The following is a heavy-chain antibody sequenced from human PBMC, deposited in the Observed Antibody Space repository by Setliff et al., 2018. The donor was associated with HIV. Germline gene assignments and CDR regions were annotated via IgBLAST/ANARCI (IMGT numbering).Heavy chain of an antibody. CDR3: ARHSPNVGVRGDAFDI. J-gene: IGHJ3*02. CDR2: IHYSGAT. V-gene: IGHV4-59*08. CDR1: GGSISSHY. Sequence: PSETLSLTCTLSGGSISSHYWIWIRQPPGKGLEWIGYIHYSGATNYNPSLKSRVTISLNTSRTQFSLRLSSVTAADTAVYYCARHSPNVGVRGDAFDIWGQGTVVTVSS. D-gene: IGHD2-8*01.